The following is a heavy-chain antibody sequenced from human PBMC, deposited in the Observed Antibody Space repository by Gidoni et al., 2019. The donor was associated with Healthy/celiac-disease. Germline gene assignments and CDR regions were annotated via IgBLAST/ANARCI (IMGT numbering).Heavy chain of an antibody. CDR2: IYYSGST. CDR1: GGSISSSSYY. Sequence: QLQLPESGPGLVKPSETLSLTCTVPGGSISSSSYYWGWIRQPPGKGLEWIGSIYYSGSTYYNPSLKSRVTISVDTSKNQFSLKLSSVTAADTAVYYCARTGGWYPWFDPWGQGTLVTVSS. V-gene: IGHV4-39*01. D-gene: IGHD2-15*01. J-gene: IGHJ5*02. CDR3: ARTGGWYPWFDP.